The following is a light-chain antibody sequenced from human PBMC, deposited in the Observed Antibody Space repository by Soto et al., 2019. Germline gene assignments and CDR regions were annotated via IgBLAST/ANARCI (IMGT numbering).Light chain of an antibody. V-gene: IGKV3-15*01. CDR1: QSVNKN. CDR3: HHYNDWPPAWT. Sequence: EIGMTQSPATLSVSPGERATLSCRASQSVNKNLAWYQQKPGQTPRLLIYGASTRANGVPARFSGSGSGTEFTLSISSLQSEDFAVYYCHHYNDWPPAWTFGPGTKVEIK. CDR2: GAS. J-gene: IGKJ1*01.